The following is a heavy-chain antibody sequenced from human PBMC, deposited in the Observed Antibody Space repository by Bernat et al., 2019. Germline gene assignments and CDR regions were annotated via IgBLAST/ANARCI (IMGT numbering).Heavy chain of an antibody. CDR2: IKSKTDGGTT. CDR3: TTDYYDSSGYFTFGY. CDR1: GFTFSVAW. D-gene: IGHD3-22*01. V-gene: IGHV3-15*07. J-gene: IGHJ4*02. Sequence: EVQLVESGGGLVKPGGSLRLSCAASGFTFSVAWMNWVRQAPGRGLEWVGRIKSKTDGGTTDYAAPVKGRFTISRDDSENTLYLQMNSLKTEDTAMYYCTTDYYDSSGYFTFGYWGQGILVTVSS.